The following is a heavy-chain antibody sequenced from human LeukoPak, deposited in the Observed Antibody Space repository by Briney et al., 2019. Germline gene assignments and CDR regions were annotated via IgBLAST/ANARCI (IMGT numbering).Heavy chain of an antibody. CDR3: AADYGSGY. Sequence: GGSLRLSCAASGFTFSSYWRSWVRQAPGKGLEWVANIKQDGSEKYYVDSVKGRFTISRDNAKNSLYLQMNSLRAEDTAVYYCAADYGSGYWGQGTLVTVSS. V-gene: IGHV3-7*01. D-gene: IGHD4-17*01. CDR1: GFTFSSYW. CDR2: IKQDGSEK. J-gene: IGHJ4*02.